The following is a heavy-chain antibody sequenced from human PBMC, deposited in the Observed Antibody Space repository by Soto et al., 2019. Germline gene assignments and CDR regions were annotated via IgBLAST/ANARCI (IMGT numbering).Heavy chain of an antibody. CDR3: ARDFGTIFGVALPLYGMDV. Sequence: PGGSLRLSCAASGFTFSSYWMSWVRQAPGKGLEWVANIKQDGSEKYYVDSVKGRFTIPRDNAKNSLYLQMNSLRAEDTAVYYCARDFGTIFGVALPLYGMDVWGQGTTVTVSS. J-gene: IGHJ6*02. D-gene: IGHD3-3*01. CDR1: GFTFSSYW. V-gene: IGHV3-7*03. CDR2: IKQDGSEK.